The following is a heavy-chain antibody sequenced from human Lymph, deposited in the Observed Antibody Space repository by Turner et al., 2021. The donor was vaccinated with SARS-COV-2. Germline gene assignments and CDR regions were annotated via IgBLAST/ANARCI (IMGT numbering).Heavy chain of an antibody. CDR3: AKNEMAMIVVLITLFDY. Sequence: EVQLLESGGGLVQPGGSLRLSCAASGFTFSSYAMGWVRQAPGKGLEWVSTLSGSGGSTYYADSVKGRFTISRDNPNNTLYLQMNSLRAEDTAVYYCAKNEMAMIVVLITLFDYWGQGTLVTVSS. J-gene: IGHJ4*02. CDR1: GFTFSSYA. V-gene: IGHV3-23*01. D-gene: IGHD3-22*01. CDR2: LSGSGGST.